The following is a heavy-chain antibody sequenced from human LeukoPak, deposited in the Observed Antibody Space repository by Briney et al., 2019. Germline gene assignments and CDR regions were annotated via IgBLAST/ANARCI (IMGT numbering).Heavy chain of an antibody. J-gene: IGHJ4*02. Sequence: PSETLSLTCTVSGGSISSYYWSWIRQPPGKGLEWIGYIYYSGSTNYNPSLKSRVTISVDTSKNQFSLKLSSVTAADTAVYYCASLRPDCSGGSCYLDYFDYWGQGTLVTVSS. V-gene: IGHV4-59*01. CDR3: ASLRPDCSGGSCYLDYFDY. CDR2: IYYSGST. D-gene: IGHD2-15*01. CDR1: GGSISSYY.